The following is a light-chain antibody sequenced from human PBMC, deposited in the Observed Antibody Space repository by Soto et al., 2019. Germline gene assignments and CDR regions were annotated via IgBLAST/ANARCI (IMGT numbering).Light chain of an antibody. CDR2: NVR. CDR3: SSYTSSSTVV. Sequence: QSALTQPASVSGSPEQPITISAPGTSSDVGGYDYVSWYQQHPGKAPKLMIYNVRNRPSGVSNRFSGSKAGNTASLTISGLQAEDEAAYYCSSYTSSSTVVFGGGTKLTVL. CDR1: SSDVGGYDY. V-gene: IGLV2-14*01. J-gene: IGLJ2*01.